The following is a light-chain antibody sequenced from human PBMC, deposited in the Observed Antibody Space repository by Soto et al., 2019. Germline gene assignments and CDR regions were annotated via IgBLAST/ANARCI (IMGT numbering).Light chain of an antibody. CDR2: DVS. Sequence: QSLLTQAASVSGSLGQSISISCTEDSSDLTYNSVSWYQHHPHKAPKLIIYDVSYRPSGVSTRFSGSQSAGSASLTISGLQAEDEADYYCRSSTPTRGLVFGSGTKVTVL. J-gene: IGLJ1*01. CDR1: SSDLTYNS. CDR3: RSSTPTRGLV. V-gene: IGLV2-14*01.